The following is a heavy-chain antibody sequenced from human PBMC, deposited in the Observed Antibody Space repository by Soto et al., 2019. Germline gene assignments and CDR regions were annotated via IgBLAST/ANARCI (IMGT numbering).Heavy chain of an antibody. D-gene: IGHD3-10*01. V-gene: IGHV3-9*01. CDR1: GFTFDDYA. CDR2: ISWNSGSI. J-gene: IGHJ6*03. CDR3: AKDWGVRGEYYYYYMDV. Sequence: EVQLVESGGGLVQPGRSLRLSCAASGFTFDDYAMHWVRQAPGKGLEWVSGISWNSGSIGYADSVKGRFTISRDNAKNSLYLQTNSLRAEDTALYYCAKDWGVRGEYYYYYMDVWGKGTTVTVSS.